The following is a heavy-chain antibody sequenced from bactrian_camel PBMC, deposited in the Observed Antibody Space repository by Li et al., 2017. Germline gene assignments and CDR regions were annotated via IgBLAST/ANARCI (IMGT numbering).Heavy chain of an antibody. CDR1: KFTYSSNC. CDR3: AARGPYCYTKLSVRDFTY. Sequence: WQLVESGGGSVHPGGSLSLSCTTDKFTYSSNCMGWFRQAPGKEREGVAGIYTDGDTAYYADSVKGRFTISQDNAKNTVYLQMNSLKPEDTAMYYCAARGPYCYTKLSVRDFTYWGQGTQVTVS. J-gene: IGHJ6*01. V-gene: IGHV3S25*01. CDR2: IYTDGDTA. D-gene: IGHD2*01.